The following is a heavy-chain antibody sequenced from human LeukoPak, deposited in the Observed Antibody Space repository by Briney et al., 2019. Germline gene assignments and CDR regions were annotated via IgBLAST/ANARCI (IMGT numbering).Heavy chain of an antibody. CDR2: IFYSGST. D-gene: IGHD3-10*01. J-gene: IGHJ3*02. CDR1: GGSFSGYY. CDR3: AKSNGYGLIDI. V-gene: IGHV4-34*12. Sequence: PPETLSLTCAVYGGSFSGYYWGWVRQPPGKALEWIGNIFYSGSTYYSPSLKSRVTISLDTSRNQFSLKLNPVTAADTAVYYCAKSNGYGLIDIWGQGTMVTVSS.